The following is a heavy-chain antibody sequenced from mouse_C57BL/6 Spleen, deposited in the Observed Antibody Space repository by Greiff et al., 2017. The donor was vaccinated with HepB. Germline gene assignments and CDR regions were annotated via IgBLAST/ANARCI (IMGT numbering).Heavy chain of an antibody. CDR3: ARSGLYWYFDV. Sequence: EVNVVESGGGLVKPGGSLKLSCAASGFTFSDYGMHWVRQAPEKGLEWVAYISSGSSTIYYADTVKGRFTISRDNAKNTLFLQMTSLRSEDTAMYYCARSGLYWYFDVWGTGTTVTVSS. V-gene: IGHV5-17*01. CDR2: ISSGSSTI. D-gene: IGHD3-1*01. J-gene: IGHJ1*03. CDR1: GFTFSDYG.